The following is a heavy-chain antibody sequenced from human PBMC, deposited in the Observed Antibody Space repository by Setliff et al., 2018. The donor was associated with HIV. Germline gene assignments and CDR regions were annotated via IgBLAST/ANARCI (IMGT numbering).Heavy chain of an antibody. Sequence: GGSLRLSCAASGFTFSRYWMSWVRQAPGKGLEWVANVKQDGSEKFYVDSVKGRFTISRDNAKNSLYLQMNSLRAEDTAVYFCARGDYSPWGQGTLVTVSS. CDR1: GFTFSRYW. V-gene: IGHV3-7*03. CDR3: ARGDYSP. CDR2: VKQDGSEK. J-gene: IGHJ5*02. D-gene: IGHD2-21*01.